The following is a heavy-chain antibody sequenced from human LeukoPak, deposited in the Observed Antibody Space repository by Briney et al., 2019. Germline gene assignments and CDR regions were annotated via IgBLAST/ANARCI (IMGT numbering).Heavy chain of an antibody. CDR1: GFTFSTYA. CDR2: IRHDGINK. D-gene: IGHD2-15*01. Sequence: GGSLRLSCAASGFTFSTYAMHWVRQAPGKGLEWVAFIRHDGINKYYADSVKGRFTISRDTSNNTLYLQMNSLRAEDAAIYYCARDRTLFDCWGQGTLVTVSS. V-gene: IGHV3-30*02. J-gene: IGHJ4*02. CDR3: ARDRTLFDC.